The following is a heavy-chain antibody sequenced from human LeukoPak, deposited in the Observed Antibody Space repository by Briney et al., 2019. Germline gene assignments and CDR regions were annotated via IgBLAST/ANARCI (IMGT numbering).Heavy chain of an antibody. Sequence: SETLSLTCTVSGGSVSSQYWSWIRQPAGKGLEWIGRIYTSGSTNYNPSLKSRVTMSIDTSKNQFSLKLRSVTAADTAVYYCASGGVAGRWPLDYWGQGTLVTVSS. J-gene: IGHJ4*02. CDR2: IYTSGST. CDR3: ASGGVAGRWPLDY. V-gene: IGHV4-4*07. CDR1: GGSVSSQY. D-gene: IGHD6-19*01.